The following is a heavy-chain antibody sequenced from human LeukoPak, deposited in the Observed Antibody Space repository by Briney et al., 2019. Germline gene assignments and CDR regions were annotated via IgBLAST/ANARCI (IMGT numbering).Heavy chain of an antibody. CDR1: GFTFSSYW. Sequence: GGSLRLSCAASGFTFSSYWMHWVRQAQGKGMVWVSRINSEGTSTSYADSVKGRFTISRDNAENALYLQMNSLRAEDTALYYCARYSESYRAIDYWDQGTLVTVSS. CDR2: INSEGTST. J-gene: IGHJ4*02. V-gene: IGHV3-74*01. D-gene: IGHD1-26*01. CDR3: ARYSESYRAIDY.